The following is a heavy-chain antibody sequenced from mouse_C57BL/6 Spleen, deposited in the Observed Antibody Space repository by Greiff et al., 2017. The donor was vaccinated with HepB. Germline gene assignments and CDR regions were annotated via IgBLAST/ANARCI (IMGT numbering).Heavy chain of an antibody. V-gene: IGHV1-55*01. CDR1: GYTFTSYW. J-gene: IGHJ3*01. CDR2: IYPGSGST. Sequence: VQLQQPGAELVKPGASVKMSCKASGYTFTSYWITWVKQRPGQGLEWIGDIYPGSGSTNYNEKFKSKATLTVDTSSSTAYMQLSSLTSEDSAVYYCARTGDGYSPFAYWGQGTLVTVSA. D-gene: IGHD2-3*01. CDR3: ARTGDGYSPFAY.